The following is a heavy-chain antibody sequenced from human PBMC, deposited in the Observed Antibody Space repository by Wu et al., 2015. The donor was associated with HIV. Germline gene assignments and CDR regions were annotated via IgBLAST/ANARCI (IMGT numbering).Heavy chain of an antibody. J-gene: IGHJ6*02. CDR1: GGTLSSYA. V-gene: IGHV1-69*05. D-gene: IGHD3-10*01. Sequence: QVQLVQSGAEVKKPGSSVKVSCKASGGTLSSYAMSWVRQAPGQGLEWMGGIIPIFGTANYAQRFQGRVTMSRNISTTTAHMELSSLTSEDTAVYYCGRRGSWGDRTTIIRGGVDVWGQGTTVSVSS. CDR2: IIPIFGTA. CDR3: GRRGSWGDRTTIIRGGVDV.